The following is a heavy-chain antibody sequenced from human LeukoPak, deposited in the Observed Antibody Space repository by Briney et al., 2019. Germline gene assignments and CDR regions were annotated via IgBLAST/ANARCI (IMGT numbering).Heavy chain of an antibody. D-gene: IGHD1-1*01. V-gene: IGHV1-2*06. Sequence: ASVKVSCKASGYTFTGYYMHWVRQAPGQGLEWMGRINPNSGGTNYAQKFQGRVTMTRDTSISTAYMELSRLRSDDTAVYYCARDSFELEPFYYYYYYMDVWGKGTTVTVSS. CDR1: GYTFTGYY. J-gene: IGHJ6*03. CDR3: ARDSFELEPFYYYYYYMDV. CDR2: INPNSGGT.